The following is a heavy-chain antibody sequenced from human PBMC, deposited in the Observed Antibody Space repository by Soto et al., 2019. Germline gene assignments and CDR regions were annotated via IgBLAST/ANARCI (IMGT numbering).Heavy chain of an antibody. V-gene: IGHV1-18*01. CDR3: ARGKQWLVGPYYYGMDV. CDR1: GYTFTIYG. D-gene: IGHD6-19*01. J-gene: IGHJ6*02. Sequence: GASVKVSCKASGYTFTIYGIIWVRQAPGQGLEWMGWISAYNGNTNYAQKLQGRITMTTDTSTSTAYMELRSLRSDDTAVYYCARGKQWLVGPYYYGMDVWGQGTTVTVSS. CDR2: ISAYNGNT.